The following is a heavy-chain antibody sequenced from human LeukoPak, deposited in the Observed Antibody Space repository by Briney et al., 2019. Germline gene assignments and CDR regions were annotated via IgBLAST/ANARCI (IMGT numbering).Heavy chain of an antibody. CDR2: ISVYNGNT. V-gene: IGHV1-18*01. D-gene: IGHD2-2*01. CDR1: GYTFSSYG. J-gene: IGHJ6*02. Sequence: ASVKVSCKASGYTFSSYGFIWVRQAPGQGLEWVGWISVYNGNTRYAQKLQGRVTMTTDTSTGTAHMELRGLRSDDTAVYYCARQGCSTTSCTDQYYYYGVDVWGQGTTVTVSS. CDR3: ARQGCSTTSCTDQYYYYGVDV.